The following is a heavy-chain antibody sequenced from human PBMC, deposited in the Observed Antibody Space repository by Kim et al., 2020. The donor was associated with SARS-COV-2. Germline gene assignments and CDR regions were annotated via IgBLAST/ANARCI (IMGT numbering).Heavy chain of an antibody. CDR3: ARERDRSYWDDMDV. CDR1: GFTVSSNY. D-gene: IGHD1-26*01. V-gene: IGHV3-66*01. CDR2: IYSGGST. Sequence: GGSLRLSCAASGFTVSSNYMSWVRQAPGKGLEWVSVIYSGGSTYYADSVKGRFTISRDNSKNTLYLQMNSLRAEDTAVYYCARERDRSYWDDMDVWGQGTTVTVSS. J-gene: IGHJ6*02.